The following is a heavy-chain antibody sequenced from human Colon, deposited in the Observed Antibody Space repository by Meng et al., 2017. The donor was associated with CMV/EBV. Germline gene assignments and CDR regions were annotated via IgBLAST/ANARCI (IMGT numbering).Heavy chain of an antibody. CDR1: GFNFRSSA. V-gene: IGHV3-21*06. CDR2: ITTANAYI. CDR3: ARPLSPRSAYSALLAF. Sequence: GGSLRLSCEVSGFNFRSSAMSWVRQAPGKGLEWVASITTANAYISYAESVKGRFTISRDDAKSSLFLQMDSLRVDDTAVYYCARPLSPRSAYSALLAFWGQGTLVTVSS. D-gene: IGHD2-15*01. J-gene: IGHJ4*02.